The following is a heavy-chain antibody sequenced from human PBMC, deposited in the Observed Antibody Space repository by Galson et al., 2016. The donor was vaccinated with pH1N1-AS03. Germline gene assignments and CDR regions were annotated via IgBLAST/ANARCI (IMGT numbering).Heavy chain of an antibody. J-gene: IGHJ6*02. CDR2: INTDSGVT. D-gene: IGHD4-11*01. CDR1: GYIFTGFY. Sequence: SVKVSCKASGYIFTGFYVHWVRQAPGQGLEWMGWINTDSGVTNYAQKFEAWVTMTRDTSVNTAYMELYGLKSDDTAVYYCARTSNYDPADYYYGMGVWGQGTTVTVSS. V-gene: IGHV1-2*04. CDR3: ARTSNYDPADYYYGMGV.